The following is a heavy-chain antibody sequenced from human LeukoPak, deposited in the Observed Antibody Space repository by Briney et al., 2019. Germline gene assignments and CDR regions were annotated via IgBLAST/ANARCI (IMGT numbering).Heavy chain of an antibody. V-gene: IGHV3-7*01. CDR1: GFTFSSYW. CDR3: ARSPAYYYDSSGYYTGY. D-gene: IGHD3-22*01. CDR2: VKQDGSEK. J-gene: IGHJ4*02. Sequence: GGSLRLSCAASGFTFSSYWMSWVRQAPGKGLEWVANVKQDGSEKYYVDSVKGRFTISRDNAKNSLYLQMNSLRAEDTAVYYCARSPAYYYDSSGYYTGYWGQGTLVTVSS.